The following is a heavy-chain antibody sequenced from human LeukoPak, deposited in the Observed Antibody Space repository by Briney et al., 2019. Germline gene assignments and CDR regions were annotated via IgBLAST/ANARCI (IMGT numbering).Heavy chain of an antibody. CDR3: AGQHQPGYSGSYPAAFDI. Sequence: SETLSLTCTVSGGSISSGDYYWGSIRQPPEKGLDWIGSIYYSGSTYSNPSLKSRVTISVDTSKNQFSLKLSSVTAADTAVYYCAGQHQPGYSGSYPAAFDIWGQGTMVTVSS. V-gene: IGHV4-39*01. CDR2: IYYSGST. D-gene: IGHD1-26*01. J-gene: IGHJ3*02. CDR1: GGSISSGDYY.